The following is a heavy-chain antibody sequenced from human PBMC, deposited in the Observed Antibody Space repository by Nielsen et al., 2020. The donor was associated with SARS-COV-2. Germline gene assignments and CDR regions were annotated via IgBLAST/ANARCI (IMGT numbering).Heavy chain of an antibody. V-gene: IGHV3-11*06. CDR2: ISSSSSYT. D-gene: IGHD6-13*01. CDR1: GFTFSDYY. J-gene: IGHJ3*02. CDR3: ARDHSSGWSYDAFDI. Sequence: GESLKISCAASGFTFSDYYMSWIRQAPGKGLEWVSYISSSSSYTNYADSVKGRFTISRDNAKNSLYLQMNSLRAEDTAVYYCARDHSSGWSYDAFDIWGQGTMVTVSS.